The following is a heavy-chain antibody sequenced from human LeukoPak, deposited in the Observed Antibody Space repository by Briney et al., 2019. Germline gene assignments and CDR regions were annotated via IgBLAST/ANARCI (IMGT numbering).Heavy chain of an antibody. D-gene: IGHD2-2*01. Sequence: ASVKVSCKASGYTLTSYGISWVRQAPGQGLEWMGWISAYNGNTNYAQKLQDRVTMTTDTSTSTAYMELRSLRSDDTAVYYCARAAYCSSTSCYASDYYYGMDVWGQGTTVTVSS. J-gene: IGHJ6*02. CDR1: GYTLTSYG. CDR3: ARAAYCSSTSCYASDYYYGMDV. CDR2: ISAYNGNT. V-gene: IGHV1-18*01.